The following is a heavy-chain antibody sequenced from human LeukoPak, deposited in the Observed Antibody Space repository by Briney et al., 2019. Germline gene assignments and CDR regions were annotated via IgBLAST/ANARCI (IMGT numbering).Heavy chain of an antibody. CDR1: GYTFTGYY. J-gene: IGHJ4*02. V-gene: IGHV1-2*02. Sequence: VASVKVSCKASGYTFTGYYMHWVRQAPGQGLEWMGWINPNSGGTNYAQTFQGRVTMTRDTSISTAYMELSRLRSDDTAVYYCARLASGNYWGQGTLVTVSS. CDR3: ARLASGNY. CDR2: INPNSGGT. D-gene: IGHD6-6*01.